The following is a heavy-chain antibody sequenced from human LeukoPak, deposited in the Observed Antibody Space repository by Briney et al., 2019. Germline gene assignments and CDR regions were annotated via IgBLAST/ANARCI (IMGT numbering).Heavy chain of an antibody. CDR1: GFTFRSHA. J-gene: IGHJ6*02. CDR2: INRSGGGT. Sequence: GGSLRLSCVGSGFTFRSHAMTWVRQAPGKGLEWVSTINRSGGGTFYAASVKGRFSISRDNSKTTIYLHMNSLRGEDTAIYYCVRDWGYDLWNSYSYGMDVWGQGTTVAVSS. D-gene: IGHD3-3*01. CDR3: VRDWGYDLWNSYSYGMDV. V-gene: IGHV3-23*01.